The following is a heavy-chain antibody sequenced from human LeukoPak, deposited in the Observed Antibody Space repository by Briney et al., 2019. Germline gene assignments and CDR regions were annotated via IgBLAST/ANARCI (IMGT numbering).Heavy chain of an antibody. D-gene: IGHD2-21*01. Sequence: GGSLRLSCAASGFSFSSYWMTWLRQAPGKGLEWVANIRGDESRKYYLDSVTGRFTISRDNSKNTLFLQMNSLRPEDTAVYYCAKDFESGGYCYVDYWGQGTLVTVSS. CDR1: GFSFSSYW. J-gene: IGHJ4*02. CDR3: AKDFESGGYCYVDY. V-gene: IGHV3-7*01. CDR2: IRGDESRK.